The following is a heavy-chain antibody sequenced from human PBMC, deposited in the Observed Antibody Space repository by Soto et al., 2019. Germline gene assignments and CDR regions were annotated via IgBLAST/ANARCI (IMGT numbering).Heavy chain of an antibody. J-gene: IGHJ5*02. CDR2: IYYSGTT. CDR3: AREDSRWFDP. CDR1: GGSISSYY. V-gene: IGHV4-59*01. Sequence: PSETLSLTCTVSGGSISSYYWSWIRQPPGKGLEWIGYIYYSGTTSYNPSLKSRVTIPINTSKNQFSLKLSSVTAADTAVYYCAREDSRWFDPWGQGTLVTVSS.